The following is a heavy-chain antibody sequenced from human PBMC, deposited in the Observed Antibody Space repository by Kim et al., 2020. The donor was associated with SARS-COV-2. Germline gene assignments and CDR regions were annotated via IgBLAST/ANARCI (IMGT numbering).Heavy chain of an antibody. D-gene: IGHD6-13*01. V-gene: IGHV1-69*13. CDR2: IIPIFGTA. Sequence: SVKVSCKASGGTFSSYAISWVRQAPGQGLEWMGGIIPIFGTANYAQKFQGRVTITADESTSTAYMELSSLRSEDTAVYYCAREAVAAASVDYWGQGTLVTVSS. CDR1: GGTFSSYA. J-gene: IGHJ4*02. CDR3: AREAVAAASVDY.